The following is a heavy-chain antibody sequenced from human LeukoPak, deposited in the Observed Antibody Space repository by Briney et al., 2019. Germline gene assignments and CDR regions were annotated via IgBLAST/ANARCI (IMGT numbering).Heavy chain of an antibody. D-gene: IGHD5-18*01. J-gene: IGHJ5*02. CDR2: MQYSGST. Sequence: SETLSLTCTVYGGSISRNNDYWAWIRQPPGKGLEWIGSMQYSGSTHYNPSLESRVTISVDTSKKQFSLKVSSVTAADTAVYYCARQAEYIYEPGWFDPWGQGTLVTVSS. CDR1: GGSISRNNDY. V-gene: IGHV4-39*01. CDR3: ARQAEYIYEPGWFDP.